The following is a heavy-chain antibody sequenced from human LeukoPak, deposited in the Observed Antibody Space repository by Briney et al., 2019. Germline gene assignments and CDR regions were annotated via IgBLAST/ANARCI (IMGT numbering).Heavy chain of an antibody. CDR1: GGSISSTNYY. CDR3: ARHRSGWLQSSFDY. J-gene: IGHJ4*02. CDR2: MYHSRSP. D-gene: IGHD5-24*01. V-gene: IGHV4-39*01. Sequence: SETLSLTCTVSGGSISSTNYYWGWIRQPPGKDLEWIGSMYHSRSPYYNPSLKSRVTISVDTSKNQFSLKLSSVTAADTAVYYCARHRSGWLQSSFDYWGQGTLVTVSS.